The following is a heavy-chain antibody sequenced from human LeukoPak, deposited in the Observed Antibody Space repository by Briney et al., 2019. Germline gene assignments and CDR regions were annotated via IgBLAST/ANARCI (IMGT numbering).Heavy chain of an antibody. V-gene: IGHV1-18*01. CDR3: ARVYYYGSGSYGGHNWFDP. CDR1: GYTFTSYG. J-gene: IGHJ5*02. Sequence: GASVKVSCKASGYTFTSYGISWVRQAPGQGLEWMGWISAYNGNTNYAQKLQGRVTMTTDTSTSTAYMELRSLRSDDTAVYYCARVYYYGSGSYGGHNWFDPWGQGTLVTVSS. CDR2: ISAYNGNT. D-gene: IGHD3-10*01.